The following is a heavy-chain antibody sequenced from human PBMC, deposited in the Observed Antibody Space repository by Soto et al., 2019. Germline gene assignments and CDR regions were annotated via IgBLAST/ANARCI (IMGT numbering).Heavy chain of an antibody. J-gene: IGHJ4*02. CDR3: ARSYYDYFDN. CDR1: GGSINSSSYY. CDR2: IYFSGRT. D-gene: IGHD3-10*01. Sequence: SETLSLTCTFSGGSINSSSYYWGWVRQSPQKGLEWIGNIYFSGRTFYNPSLKSRVTISVDASKNQFSLRLSSVTAADTAMFYCARSYYDYFDNWGQGTLVTVSS. V-gene: IGHV4-39*01.